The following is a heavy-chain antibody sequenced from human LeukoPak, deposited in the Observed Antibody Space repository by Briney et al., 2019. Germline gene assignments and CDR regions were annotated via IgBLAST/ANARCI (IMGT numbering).Heavy chain of an antibody. CDR1: GYTFTGYY. V-gene: IGHV1-2*02. D-gene: IGHD3-10*02. CDR2: INPNSGGT. Sequence: ASVKVSCKASGYTFTGYYMHWVRQAPGQGLEWMGWINPNSGGTNYAQKFQGRVTMTRDTSISTAYMELSRLRSDDTAVYYCARDKARLFGAFFFDYWGQGTLVTVSS. J-gene: IGHJ4*02. CDR3: ARDKARLFGAFFFDY.